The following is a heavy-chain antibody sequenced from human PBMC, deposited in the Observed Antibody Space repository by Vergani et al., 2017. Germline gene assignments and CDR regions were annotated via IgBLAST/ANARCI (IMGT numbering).Heavy chain of an antibody. Sequence: VQLVESGGGLIHPGRSLRLSCAASGFTFSSYAMHWVRQAPGKGLEWVAVISYDGSNRYYADSVKGRFTISRDNSKNTLYLQMNSLRAEDTAVYYCARTGSGWYDFDYWGQGTLVTVSS. CDR3: ARTGSGWYDFDY. J-gene: IGHJ4*02. CDR1: GFTFSSYA. D-gene: IGHD6-19*01. CDR2: ISYDGSNR. V-gene: IGHV3-30-3*01.